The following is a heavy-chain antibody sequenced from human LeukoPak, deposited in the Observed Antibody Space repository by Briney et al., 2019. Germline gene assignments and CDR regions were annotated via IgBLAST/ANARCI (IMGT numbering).Heavy chain of an antibody. V-gene: IGHV3-9*03. CDR3: AKGYYDFWSGHFDY. Sequence: GGSLRLSCAASGFTFDDYAMHWVRQAPGKGPEWVSGISWNSGSIGYADSVKGRFTISRDNAKNSLYLQMNSLRAEDMALYYCAKGYYDFWSGHFDYWGQGTLVTVSS. CDR2: ISWNSGSI. D-gene: IGHD3-3*01. CDR1: GFTFDDYA. J-gene: IGHJ4*02.